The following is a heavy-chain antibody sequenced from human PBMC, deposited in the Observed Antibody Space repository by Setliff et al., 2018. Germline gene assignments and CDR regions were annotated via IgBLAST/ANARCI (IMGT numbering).Heavy chain of an antibody. D-gene: IGHD3-3*01. V-gene: IGHV4-61*09. CDR2: IYTSWST. CDR1: GDSISSRPFY. Sequence: SETLSLTCTISGDSISSRPFYWGWFRQPAGKELEWIGQIYTSWSTIYNPSLKSRVTILLDTSKNQFSLTLTSVTAADTAVYYCARMTGFQYIDVWGKGTTVTVSS. CDR3: ARMTGFQYIDV. J-gene: IGHJ6*03.